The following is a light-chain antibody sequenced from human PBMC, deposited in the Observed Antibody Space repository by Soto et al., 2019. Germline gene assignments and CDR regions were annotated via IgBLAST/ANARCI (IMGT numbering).Light chain of an antibody. CDR2: DAS. V-gene: IGKV1-33*01. CDR1: QDITTN. CDR3: LQYENVPIT. Sequence: IQMTQSPSSLSASVGDRVTITCRATQDITTNLYWYQQKSGKAPEVLIYDASNLETGVPSRFSGSGSGTDFTFTVSSLQPEDIATYYCLQYENVPITFGQGTRLDIK. J-gene: IGKJ5*01.